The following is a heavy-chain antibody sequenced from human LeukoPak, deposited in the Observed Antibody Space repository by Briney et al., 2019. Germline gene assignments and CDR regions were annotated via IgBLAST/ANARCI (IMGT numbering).Heavy chain of an antibody. J-gene: IGHJ6*03. V-gene: IGHV4-4*07. CDR3: ARGLPSYGDYVDYYFYMDV. CDR1: GDPISGFY. CDR2: ISTSGST. Sequence: SETLSLPCTVSGDPISGFYWSWIRQPAGKALQWIGRISTSGSTNYNPSLKSRVTMSVDRSTNEFSLTVRSVTAADTALYYCARGLPSYGDYVDYYFYMDVWGKGTTVTVSS. D-gene: IGHD4-17*01.